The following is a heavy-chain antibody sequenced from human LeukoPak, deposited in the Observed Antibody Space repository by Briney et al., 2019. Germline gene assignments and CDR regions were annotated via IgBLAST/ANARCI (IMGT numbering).Heavy chain of an antibody. CDR3: ARRGVDGYNS. Sequence: SETLSLTCTVSGGSISSRGYYWGWIRKPPGKGLGWIGTIYYSGTTYYNPSLKSRVTISVDTSKNQFSLKLSSVTAADAGVYYWARRGVDGYNSWGQGTLVTVSS. D-gene: IGHD5-24*01. CDR1: GGSISSRGYY. CDR2: IYYSGTT. V-gene: IGHV4-39*07. J-gene: IGHJ5*02.